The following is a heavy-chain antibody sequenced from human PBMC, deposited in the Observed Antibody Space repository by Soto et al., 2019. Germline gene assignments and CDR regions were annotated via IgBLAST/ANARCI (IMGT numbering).Heavy chain of an antibody. Sequence: GGSLRLSCAASGFKFSNFDMSWVRQAPGKGLEWVSGLGDSGTKTYYAASVRGRFIISRDNSKNTVDPQMNSLRAEDTAVYYCEKEFDTSGYYFYYYDMDVWGQGTTVTVSS. CDR1: GFKFSNFD. CDR3: EKEFDTSGYYFYYYDMDV. J-gene: IGHJ6*02. D-gene: IGHD3-22*01. V-gene: IGHV3-23*01. CDR2: LGDSGTKT.